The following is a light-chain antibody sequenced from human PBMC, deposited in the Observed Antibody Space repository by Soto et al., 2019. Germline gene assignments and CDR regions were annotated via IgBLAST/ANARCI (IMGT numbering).Light chain of an antibody. CDR3: SSYTSSSTL. J-gene: IGLJ1*01. CDR2: DVS. V-gene: IGLV2-14*01. CDR1: SSDVGGYNY. Sequence: QSVLTQPASVSGSPGQSITISCTGTSSDVGGYNYVSCYQQHPGKAPKLMIYDVSNRPSGVSNRFSGSKSGNTASLTISGLQAEDEADYYCSSYTSSSTLFGTGTKVTVL.